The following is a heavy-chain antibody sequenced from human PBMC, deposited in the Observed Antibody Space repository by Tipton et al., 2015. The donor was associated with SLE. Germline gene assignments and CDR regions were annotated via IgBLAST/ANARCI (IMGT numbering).Heavy chain of an antibody. Sequence: TLSLTCTVSGGSISSGSYYWSWIRQPAGKGLEWIGYIYYSGSTNHNPSLKSRVTIPVDTSKNQFSLKLSSVTAADTAVYYCARGRGGRRYWYFDLWGRGTLVTVSS. D-gene: IGHD1-26*01. CDR2: IYYSGST. J-gene: IGHJ2*01. V-gene: IGHV4-61*10. CDR1: GGSISSGSYY. CDR3: ARGRGGRRYWYFDL.